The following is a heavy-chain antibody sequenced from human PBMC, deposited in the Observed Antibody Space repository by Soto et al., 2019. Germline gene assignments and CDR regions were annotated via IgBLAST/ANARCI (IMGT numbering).Heavy chain of an antibody. Sequence: PGESLKISCKGSGYSFTSYWIGWVRQMPGKGLEWMGIIYPGDSDTRYSPSFQGQVTISADKSISTAYLQWSSLKASDTAMYYCAIETTDXYYGMDVWGQGTTVTVSS. CDR1: GYSFTSYW. J-gene: IGHJ6*02. CDR3: AIETTDXYYGMDV. CDR2: IYPGDSDT. V-gene: IGHV5-51*01.